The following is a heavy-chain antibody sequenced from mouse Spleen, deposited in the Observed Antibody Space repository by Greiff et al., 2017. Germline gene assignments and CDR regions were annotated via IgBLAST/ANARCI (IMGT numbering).Heavy chain of an antibody. CDR2: IHPSDSDT. CDR1: GYTFTGYW. Sequence: QVQLQQPGAELVKPGASVKFSCKASGYTFTGYWWHWVNRGPGQALGGIGRIHPSDSDTNYNQKFKGKATMTVGKASSTAYMQLSSLTSVDSAVYDCAIEGRARYFDVWGAGTTVTVSS. CDR3: AIEGRARYFDV. J-gene: IGHJ1*01. D-gene: IGHD3-3*01. V-gene: IGHV1-74*01.